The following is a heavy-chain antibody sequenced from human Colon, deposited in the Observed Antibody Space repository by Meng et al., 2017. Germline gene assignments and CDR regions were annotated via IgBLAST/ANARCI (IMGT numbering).Heavy chain of an antibody. CDR1: GGSISSNW. Sequence: VRLQESGPGLVKPSGTLSITCAVSGGSISSNWGSWVRQPPGKGLEWIGEFFHTGRTNYDPSLKSRVTISVDKSNNQFSLKLTSVTAADTAVYYCARHISILGQRGFDYWGQGTLVTVSS. V-gene: IGHV4-4*02. CDR3: ARHISILGQRGFDY. CDR2: FFHTGRT. D-gene: IGHD3/OR15-3a*01. J-gene: IGHJ4*02.